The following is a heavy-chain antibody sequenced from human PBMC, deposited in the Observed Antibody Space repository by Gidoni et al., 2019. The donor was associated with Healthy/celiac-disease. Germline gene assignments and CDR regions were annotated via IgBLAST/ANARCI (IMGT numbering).Heavy chain of an antibody. Sequence: EVQRVESGGGLVKPGGSLSLSCAASGFTFSSYRMNWVRQALGKGLEWVSSISSGSSYIYYADSVKGRFTISRDNAKTSLYLQMNSLSAEDTAVYYCAREGNYYYGMDVWGQGTTVTVSS. J-gene: IGHJ6*02. CDR1: GFTFSSYR. CDR2: ISSGSSYI. V-gene: IGHV3-21*01. CDR3: AREGNYYYGMDV.